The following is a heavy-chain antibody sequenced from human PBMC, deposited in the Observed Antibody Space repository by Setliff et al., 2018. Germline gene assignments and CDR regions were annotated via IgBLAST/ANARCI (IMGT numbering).Heavy chain of an antibody. Sequence: GASVKVSCKAFGGTFSNSAINWVRQAPGQGLEWMGGIIPIRGAADYAQKFQGKVIITADGSTSTAYMELTSLRSEDTAVYYCARNGKAGEIMRSYYYYMDVWGKGTTVTVSS. CDR2: IIPIRGAA. J-gene: IGHJ6*03. CDR1: GGTFSNSA. V-gene: IGHV1-69*13. D-gene: IGHD3-16*01. CDR3: ARNGKAGEIMRSYYYYMDV.